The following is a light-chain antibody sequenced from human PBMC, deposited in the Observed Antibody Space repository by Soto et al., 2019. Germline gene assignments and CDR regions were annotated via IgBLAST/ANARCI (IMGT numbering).Light chain of an antibody. CDR1: QGITDY. CDR2: AAS. CDR3: QNYNSAPWT. Sequence: DIQMTQSPSSLSASVGDRVTITCRASQGITDYLAWYQQKPGQVPNLLIYAASTLQSGVPPRFSGSGSGTDFTLTITGLQPEDVATYYCQNYNSAPWTFGQGTKVEIK. V-gene: IGKV1-27*01. J-gene: IGKJ1*01.